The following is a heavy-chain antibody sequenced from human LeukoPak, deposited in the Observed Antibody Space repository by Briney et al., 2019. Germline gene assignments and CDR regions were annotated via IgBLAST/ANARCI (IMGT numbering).Heavy chain of an antibody. Sequence: GASVKVSYKPSVDSSTSYGITWVRQAPGRALEWMGWSSVYNGNTNYAQKLQGRVTMPRDTSTSTAYMELRSLRSDDTAVYYCARARGGSYYYNYMDVWGKGTTVTVSS. V-gene: IGHV1-18*01. CDR3: ARARGGSYYYNYMDV. CDR1: VDSSTSYG. D-gene: IGHD3-16*01. CDR2: SSVYNGNT. J-gene: IGHJ6*03.